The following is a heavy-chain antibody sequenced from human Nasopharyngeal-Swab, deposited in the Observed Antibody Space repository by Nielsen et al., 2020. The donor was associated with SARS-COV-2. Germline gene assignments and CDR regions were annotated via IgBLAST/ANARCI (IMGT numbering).Heavy chain of an antibody. Sequence: SETLSLTCTVSGGSISSGSYYWSWIRQPAGKGLEWIGRIYTSGSTNYNPSLKSRVTMSVDTSKNQFSLKLSSVTAADTAVYYCARDGKYYGSGSYYNVDYYGMDVWGQGTTVTVSS. CDR2: IYTSGST. CDR3: ARDGKYYGSGSYYNVDYYGMDV. V-gene: IGHV4-61*02. D-gene: IGHD3-10*01. J-gene: IGHJ6*02. CDR1: GGSISSGSYY.